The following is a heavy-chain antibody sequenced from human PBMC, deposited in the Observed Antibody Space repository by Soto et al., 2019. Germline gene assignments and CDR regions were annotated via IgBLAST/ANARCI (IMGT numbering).Heavy chain of an antibody. J-gene: IGHJ6*02. CDR1: GYTLTGYY. CDR2: INPNSGGT. CDR3: ARGDSAISIAAAGTWGVEDYYYGMDV. D-gene: IGHD6-13*01. Sequence: ASVKVSCKASGYTLTGYYMHWVRQAPGQGLEWMGWINPNSGGTNYAQKFQGWVTMTRDTSISTAYMELSRLRSDDTAVYYCARGDSAISIAAAGTWGVEDYYYGMDVWGQGTTVTVAS. V-gene: IGHV1-2*04.